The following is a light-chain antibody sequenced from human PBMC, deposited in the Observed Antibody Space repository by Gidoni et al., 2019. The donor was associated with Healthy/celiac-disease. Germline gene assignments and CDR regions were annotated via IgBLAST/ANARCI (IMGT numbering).Light chain of an antibody. Sequence: AIHLTQSPSSLSASVGDSVTVTCRASRGIRNDLGWYQQKAGKVSKLLSYSASCLQSGVPSRFSGRGSGPDFTLPISRLQPEDFATYYCLQDYTFPRTFGQGTKVEIK. CDR2: SAS. CDR3: LQDYTFPRT. V-gene: IGKV1-6*01. J-gene: IGKJ1*01. CDR1: RGIRND.